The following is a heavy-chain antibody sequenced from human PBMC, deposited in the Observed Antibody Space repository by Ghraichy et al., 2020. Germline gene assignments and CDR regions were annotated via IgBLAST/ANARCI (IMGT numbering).Heavy chain of an antibody. V-gene: IGHV1-69*13. D-gene: IGHD3-10*01. CDR1: GGTFSSYA. Sequence: SVKVSCKASGGTFSSYAISWVRQAPGQGLEWMGGIIPIFGTANYAQKFQGRVTITADESTSTAYMELSSLRSEDTTVYYCARESTMVQGVLFDYWGQGTLVTVSS. CDR2: IIPIFGTA. CDR3: ARESTMVQGVLFDY. J-gene: IGHJ4*02.